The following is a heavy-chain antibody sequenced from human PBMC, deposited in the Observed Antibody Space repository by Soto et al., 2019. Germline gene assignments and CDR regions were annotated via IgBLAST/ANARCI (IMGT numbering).Heavy chain of an antibody. Sequence: PGESLKISCKGSGYSFTSYWIVWVRQMPGKGLEWMGIIYPGDSDTRYSPSFQGQVTISADKSISTAYLQWSSLKASDTAMYYCAIPGWSRDKPDEYWGQGTLVTVSS. CDR2: IYPGDSDT. D-gene: IGHD2-15*01. V-gene: IGHV5-51*01. CDR1: GYSFTSYW. J-gene: IGHJ4*02. CDR3: AIPGWSRDKPDEY.